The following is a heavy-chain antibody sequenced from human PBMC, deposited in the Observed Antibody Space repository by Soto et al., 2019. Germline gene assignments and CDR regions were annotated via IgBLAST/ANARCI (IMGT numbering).Heavy chain of an antibody. D-gene: IGHD6-13*01. J-gene: IGHJ6*02. CDR2: IYYSGST. CDR1: GGSISSGGYY. CDR3: ARDPSAYSSRKGMDYYGMDV. Sequence: SETLSLTCTVSGGSISSGGYYWSWIRQHPGKGLEWIGYIYYSGSTYYNPSLRSRVTISVDTSKNQFSLKLSSVTAADTAVNSCARDPSAYSSRKGMDYYGMDVWGQGTTVTVSS. V-gene: IGHV4-31*03.